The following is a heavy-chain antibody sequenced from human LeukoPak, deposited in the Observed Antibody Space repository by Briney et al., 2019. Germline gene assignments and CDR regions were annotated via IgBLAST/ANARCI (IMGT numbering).Heavy chain of an antibody. V-gene: IGHV3-21*01. D-gene: IGHD6-19*01. CDR3: AIIAVAGTVDY. CDR2: ISSSSSYI. J-gene: IGHJ4*02. CDR1: GFTFSGSA. Sequence: GGSLRLSCAASGFTFSGSAMHWVRQASGKGLEWVSSISSSSSYIYYADSVKGRFTISRDNAKNSLYLQMNSLRAEDTAVYYCAIIAVAGTVDYWGQGTLVTVSS.